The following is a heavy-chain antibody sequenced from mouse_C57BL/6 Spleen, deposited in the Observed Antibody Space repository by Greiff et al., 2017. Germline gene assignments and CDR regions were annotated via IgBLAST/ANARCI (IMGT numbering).Heavy chain of an antibody. CDR3: ARNYYGSSECDY. CDR2: INPNNGGT. V-gene: IGHV1-18*01. CDR1: GYTFPDYN. Sequence: EVQRVESGPELVKPGASVKIPCKASGYTFPDYNMDWVKQSHGKSLEWIGDINPNNGGTIYNQKFKGKATLTVDKSSSTAYMELRSLTSEDTAVYYCARNYYGSSECDYWGQGTTLTVSS. D-gene: IGHD1-1*01. J-gene: IGHJ2*01.